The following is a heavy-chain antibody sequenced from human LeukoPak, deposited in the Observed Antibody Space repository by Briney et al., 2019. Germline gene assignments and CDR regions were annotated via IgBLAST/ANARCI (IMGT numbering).Heavy chain of an antibody. V-gene: IGHV3-7*01. CDR2: IKEDGSEQ. Sequence: GGSLRLXCAASAFTFSSYWMSWVRQAPGKGLEWVANIKEDGSEQYYVDSLKGRFTISRDNAKNSLYLQMNSLRAEDTAVYYCVRDSYSRDLDYWGQGTLVTVSS. D-gene: IGHD3-22*01. J-gene: IGHJ4*02. CDR1: AFTFSSYW. CDR3: VRDSYSRDLDY.